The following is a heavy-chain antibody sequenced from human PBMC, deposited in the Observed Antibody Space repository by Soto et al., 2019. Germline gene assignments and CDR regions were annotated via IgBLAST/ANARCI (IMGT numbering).Heavy chain of an antibody. CDR3: SRFIMVGGWFDPNYYHGMDV. D-gene: IGHD6-19*01. CDR2: ISGYNGNT. V-gene: IGHV1-18*01. CDR1: GYTFSNYG. Sequence: QVQLVQSGAEVKKPGASVTVSCKTSGYTFSNYGINWVRQAPGQGLEWMGWISGYNGNTNYAQTVQGSVTITTDTSTGTVYMELRSLKSDDTAIYYCSRFIMVGGWFDPNYYHGMDVWGQGTTVTVSS. J-gene: IGHJ6*02.